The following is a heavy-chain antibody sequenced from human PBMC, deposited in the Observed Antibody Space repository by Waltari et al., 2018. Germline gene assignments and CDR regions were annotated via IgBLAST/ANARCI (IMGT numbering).Heavy chain of an antibody. D-gene: IGHD1-26*01. V-gene: IGHV4-59*01. CDR3: ARGRYSSGSYKGFFYFDY. Sequence: QVQLQESGPGLVKPSETLSLTCTVSDGSISSYYWSWIRQTQGKGLEWIGYIYYSGSTNYNPSLKSRVTISVDTSKNQFSLKLSSVTAADTAVYYCARGRYSSGSYKGFFYFDYWGQGTLVTVSS. CDR1: DGSISSYY. J-gene: IGHJ4*02. CDR2: IYYSGST.